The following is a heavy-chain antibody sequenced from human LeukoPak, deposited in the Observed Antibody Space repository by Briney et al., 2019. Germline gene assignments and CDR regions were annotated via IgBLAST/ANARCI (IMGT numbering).Heavy chain of an antibody. V-gene: IGHV4-30-4*08. Sequence: SETLSLTYTVSGGSISSGDYYWSWIRQPPGKGLEWIGYIYYSGSTYYNPSLKSRVTISVDTSKNQFSLKLSSVTAADTAVYYCATYCSSTSCQNEGFDYWGQGTLVTVSS. CDR1: GGSISSGDYY. CDR3: ATYCSSTSCQNEGFDY. CDR2: IYYSGST. J-gene: IGHJ4*02. D-gene: IGHD2-2*01.